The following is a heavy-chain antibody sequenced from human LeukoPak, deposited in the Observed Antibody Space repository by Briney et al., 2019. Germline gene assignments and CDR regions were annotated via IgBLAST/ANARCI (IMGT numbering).Heavy chain of an antibody. CDR1: GYTFTGYY. Sequence: GASVQVSCKASGYTFTGYYMRWVRQAPGQGLEWMGWINPNSGGTHYAQKCQGRVTMTRDTSIRTAYMELSRLRSDDTAVYYSARGSAMVTTYRGGNWFDPWGQGTLVTVSS. CDR3: ARGSAMVTTYRGGNWFDP. J-gene: IGHJ5*02. V-gene: IGHV1-2*02. CDR2: INPNSGGT. D-gene: IGHD5-18*01.